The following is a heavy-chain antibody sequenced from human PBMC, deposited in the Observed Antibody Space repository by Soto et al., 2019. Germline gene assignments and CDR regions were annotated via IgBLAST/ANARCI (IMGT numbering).Heavy chain of an antibody. CDR1: GFTFSDYP. J-gene: IGHJ4*02. Sequence: QVQLVESGGGVVQPGRSLRLSCAASGFTFSDYPMHWVRQAPGKGLEWVAVISYDGNYEYYADSVKGRFTISRDNSNNTLHLQMDSLRAEDTAVYYCARDEYTYGFDYWGQGTLVTVSS. D-gene: IGHD5-18*01. CDR2: ISYDGNYE. V-gene: IGHV3-30-3*01. CDR3: ARDEYTYGFDY.